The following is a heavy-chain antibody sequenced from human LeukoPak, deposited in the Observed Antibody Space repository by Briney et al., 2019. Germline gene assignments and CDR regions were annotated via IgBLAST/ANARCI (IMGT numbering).Heavy chain of an antibody. D-gene: IGHD3-22*01. V-gene: IGHV3-74*01. CDR1: GFTFSNYW. J-gene: IGHJ5*02. Sequence: GGSLRLSCAASGFTFSNYWMHWVRQAPGKGLVWVSRINSDGINTSYADSVKGRFTISRDNAKNTLNLQMNSLRAEDTAVCYCARDLGQYYDTSDNWFDPWGQGTLVTVPS. CDR2: INSDGINT. CDR3: ARDLGQYYDTSDNWFDP.